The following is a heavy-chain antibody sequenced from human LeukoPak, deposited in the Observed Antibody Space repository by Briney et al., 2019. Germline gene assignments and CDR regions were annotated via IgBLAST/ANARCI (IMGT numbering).Heavy chain of an antibody. CDR1: GFTFSSYA. Sequence: GGSLRLSCAASGFTFSSYAMHWVRQAPGKGLEWVAVISYDGSNKYYADSVKGRFTISRDNSKNTLYLQMNSLRAEDTAVYYCARDPDYDILTGYGYFDYWGQGTLVTVSS. V-gene: IGHV3-30-3*01. D-gene: IGHD3-9*01. J-gene: IGHJ4*02. CDR3: ARDPDYDILTGYGYFDY. CDR2: ISYDGSNK.